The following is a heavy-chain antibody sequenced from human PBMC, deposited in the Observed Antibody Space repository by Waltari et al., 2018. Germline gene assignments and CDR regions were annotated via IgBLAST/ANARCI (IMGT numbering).Heavy chain of an antibody. CDR1: GFTFSSYG. CDR2: IWYDGSNK. CDR3: AKGESGSFDY. Sequence: QVQLVESGGGVVQPGRSLRLSCAASGFTFSSYGMHWVRQAPGKGLEWVAVIWYDGSNKYYADSVKGRFTISRDNSKNTLYLQMNSLRAEDTAVYYCAKGESGSFDYWGQGTLVTVSS. J-gene: IGHJ4*02. D-gene: IGHD1-26*01. V-gene: IGHV3-33*06.